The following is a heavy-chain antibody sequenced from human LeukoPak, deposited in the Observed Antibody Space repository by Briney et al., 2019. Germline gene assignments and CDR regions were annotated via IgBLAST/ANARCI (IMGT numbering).Heavy chain of an antibody. CDR3: ARGSAPNYYDSSGYPTKTYAFDI. D-gene: IGHD3-22*01. Sequence: SETLSLTCTVSGGSISSYYWSWIRQPPGKGLEWIGYIYYSGSTNYNPSLKSRVTISVDTSKNQFSLKLSSVTAADTAVYYCARGSAPNYYDSSGYPTKTYAFDIWGQGTMVTVSS. CDR1: GGSISSYY. CDR2: IYYSGST. V-gene: IGHV4-59*12. J-gene: IGHJ3*02.